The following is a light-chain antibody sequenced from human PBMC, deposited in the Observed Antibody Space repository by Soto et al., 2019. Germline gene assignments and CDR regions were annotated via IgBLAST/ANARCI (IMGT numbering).Light chain of an antibody. V-gene: IGKV3-20*01. Sequence: EIVLTQSPGTLSLSPGERATLSCRASQSVSSSYLAWDQQKPGQAPRLLIYGASSRATCIPDRFSDSGSGTDVTLTISSLEPEDFAVYYCQQYGSSALTCGGGPKVETK. J-gene: IGKJ4*02. CDR1: QSVSSSY. CDR3: QQYGSSALT. CDR2: GAS.